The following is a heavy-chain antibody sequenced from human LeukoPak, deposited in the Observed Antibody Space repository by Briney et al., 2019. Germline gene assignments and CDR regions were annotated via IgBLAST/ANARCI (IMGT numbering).Heavy chain of an antibody. D-gene: IGHD3-10*01. Sequence: GGSLRLSCAASGFSVSRNCMSWVRQAPGKGLEWVSVLYSGGSTYYADSVRGRFTISRDNSKNTLYLQMGSLRAEDMAVYYCARGGRADAFDIWGQGTMVTVSS. J-gene: IGHJ3*02. CDR2: LYSGGST. V-gene: IGHV3-53*05. CDR1: GFSVSRNC. CDR3: ARGGRADAFDI.